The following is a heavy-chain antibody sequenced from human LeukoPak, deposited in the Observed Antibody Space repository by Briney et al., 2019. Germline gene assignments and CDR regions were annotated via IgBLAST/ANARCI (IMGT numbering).Heavy chain of an antibody. D-gene: IGHD5-18*01. V-gene: IGHV4-34*01. Sequence: SETLSLTCAVYGGSLSGYYWSWIRQPPGKGLEWIGEINHSGSTNYNPSLKSRVTISVDTSKNQFSLKLSSVTAADTAVYYCAGIPKGWIQLWGNDYWGQGTLVTVSS. CDR1: GGSLSGYY. J-gene: IGHJ4*02. CDR2: INHSGST. CDR3: AGIPKGWIQLWGNDY.